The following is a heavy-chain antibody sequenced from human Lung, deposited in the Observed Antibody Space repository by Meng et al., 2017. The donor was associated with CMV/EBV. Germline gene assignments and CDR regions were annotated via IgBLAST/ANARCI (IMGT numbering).Heavy chain of an antibody. Sequence: FTFIGYAMHWVRQTPGRGLEWVAVISCDGSNKYYADSMKGQFTNSRGNSNNTLYLQMNSLKAEDTAVYYCARAASNIATRTRVDWFDPWGQGTLVTVSS. CDR3: ARAASNIATRTRVDWFDP. J-gene: IGHJ5*02. CDR1: FTFIGYA. CDR2: ISCDGSNK. V-gene: IGHV3-30-3*01. D-gene: IGHD1-14*01.